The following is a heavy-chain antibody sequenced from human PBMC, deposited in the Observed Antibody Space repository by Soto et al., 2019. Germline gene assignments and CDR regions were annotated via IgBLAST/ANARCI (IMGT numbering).Heavy chain of an antibody. CDR2: INHSGST. V-gene: IGHV4-34*01. D-gene: IGHD3-22*01. CDR1: GGSFSGYY. J-gene: IGHJ4*02. CDR3: ASMHYDSSGYLVDY. Sequence: QVQLQQWGAGLLKPSETLYLTCAVYGGSFSGYYWSWIRQPPGTGLEWIGEINHSGSTNCNPSLKSRVTISVDTSKNQFSLKLSSVTAADTAVYYCASMHYDSSGYLVDYWGQGTLVTVSS.